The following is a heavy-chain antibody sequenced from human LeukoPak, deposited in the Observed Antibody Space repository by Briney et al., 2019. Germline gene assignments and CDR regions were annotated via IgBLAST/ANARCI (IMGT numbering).Heavy chain of an antibody. V-gene: IGHV3-74*01. CDR3: AKSSRSGYAYDAFDI. Sequence: PGGSLRLSCAASGFIFSDHWMHWVRQAPGKGLVWLSRINNDGSSTIYADSVKGRFTFSRDNAENTLFLEMSSLRAEDTAVYYCAKSSRSGYAYDAFDIWGQGTMVTVSS. D-gene: IGHD5-12*01. CDR2: INNDGSST. CDR1: GFIFSDHW. J-gene: IGHJ3*02.